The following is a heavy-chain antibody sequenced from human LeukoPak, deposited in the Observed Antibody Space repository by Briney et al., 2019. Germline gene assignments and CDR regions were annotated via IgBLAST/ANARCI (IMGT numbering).Heavy chain of an antibody. CDR2: INPTGGST. CDR3: ARDNSVGDNAWWFDP. D-gene: IGHD1-26*01. CDR1: GYTFTSYY. Sequence: LWASVKVSCKASGYTFTSYYMHWVRQAPGQGLGWMGLINPTGGSTGYAQKFQGRVTMTRDMSTSTDYMELSSLRSEDTAIYHCARDNSVGDNAWWFDPWGQGTLVTVSS. J-gene: IGHJ5*02. V-gene: IGHV1-46*01.